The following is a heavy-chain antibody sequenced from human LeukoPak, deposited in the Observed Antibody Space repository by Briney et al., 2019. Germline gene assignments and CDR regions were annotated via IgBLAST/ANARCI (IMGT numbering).Heavy chain of an antibody. CDR1: GGTFSSYA. J-gene: IGHJ3*02. CDR3: ASLVGYGGNSAAFDI. CDR2: TIPIFGTA. V-gene: IGHV1-69*13. D-gene: IGHD4-23*01. Sequence: SVKVSCKASGGTFSSYAISWVRQGPGQGLEWMGGTIPIFGTANYAQKFQGRVTITADESTSTAYMELSSLRSEDTAVYYCASLVGYGGNSAAFDIWGQGTMVTVSS.